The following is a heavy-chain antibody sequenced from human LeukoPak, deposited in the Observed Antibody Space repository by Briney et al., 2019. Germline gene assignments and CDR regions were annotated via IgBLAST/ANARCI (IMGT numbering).Heavy chain of an antibody. CDR1: GGSISSSY. D-gene: IGHD3-3*01. J-gene: IGHJ6*03. V-gene: IGHV4-59*01. CDR3: ARATNDAWSGYYTGGFYYMDV. CDR2: ISHSGST. Sequence: PAETLSLTCTVSGGSISSSYWSWIRQPPGKGLEWVGYISHSGSTNCNPSLKSRVTIFLASSKNEISLELKSLTAADTAVYYCARATNDAWSGYYTGGFYYMDVWGKGTTVTVSS.